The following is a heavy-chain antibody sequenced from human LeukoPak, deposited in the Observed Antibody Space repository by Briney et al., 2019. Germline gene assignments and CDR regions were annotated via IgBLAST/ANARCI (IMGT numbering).Heavy chain of an antibody. Sequence: SETLSLTCTVSGGSISSYYWSWIRQPPGKGLEWIGYIYYSGSTNYNPSLKSRVTISVDTSKNQFSLKLSSVTAADTAVYYCARELYYYDSSGRPVEHFDYWGQGTLVTVSS. V-gene: IGHV4-59*01. CDR3: ARELYYYDSSGRPVEHFDY. CDR2: IYYSGST. CDR1: GGSISSYY. D-gene: IGHD3-22*01. J-gene: IGHJ4*02.